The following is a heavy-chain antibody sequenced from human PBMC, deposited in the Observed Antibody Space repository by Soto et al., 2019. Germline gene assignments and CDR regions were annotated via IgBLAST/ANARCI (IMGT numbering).Heavy chain of an antibody. CDR3: ARGKGMEENYYYYGMDF. CDR2: INGGNGHT. V-gene: IGHV1-3*01. CDR1: GYTFSTYA. J-gene: IGHJ6*02. Sequence: ASVKVSCKASGYTFSTYALHWVRQAPGQGLEWMGWINGGNGHTRYSQKFKDRVTISRDTPASTAYMELSGMRSEDTAVYYCARGKGMEENYYYYGMDFWGQGTTVTVS. D-gene: IGHD1-1*01.